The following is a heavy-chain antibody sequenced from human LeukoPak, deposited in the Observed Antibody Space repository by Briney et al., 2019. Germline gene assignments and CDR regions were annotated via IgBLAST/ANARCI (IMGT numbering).Heavy chain of an antibody. J-gene: IGHJ5*02. V-gene: IGHV3-7*05. Sequence: GGSLRLSCAASGFTFSNYWMIWVRQAPGKGLEWVGNIKQDGSEKRYADSVRGRFSISRDNAQTSLYLQMNSLRAEDTAVYYCARTSDPWLQLTWGQGTLVTVSS. CDR3: ARTSDPWLQLT. CDR1: GFTFSNYW. D-gene: IGHD5-24*01. CDR2: IKQDGSEK.